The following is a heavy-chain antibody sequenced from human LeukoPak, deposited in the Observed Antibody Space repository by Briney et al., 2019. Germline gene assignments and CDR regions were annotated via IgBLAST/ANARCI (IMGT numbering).Heavy chain of an antibody. D-gene: IGHD3-16*01. J-gene: IGHJ5*02. CDR3: ARHYGP. CDR2: IYYSGNT. V-gene: IGHV4-59*01. Sequence: SETLSLTCTVSGGSISSYYWSWIRQPPGKGLEWIGYIYYSGNTNYNPSLKSRVTISVDTSKNQFSLKLSSVTAADTAVYYCARHYGPWGQGXLVTVSS. CDR1: GGSISSYY.